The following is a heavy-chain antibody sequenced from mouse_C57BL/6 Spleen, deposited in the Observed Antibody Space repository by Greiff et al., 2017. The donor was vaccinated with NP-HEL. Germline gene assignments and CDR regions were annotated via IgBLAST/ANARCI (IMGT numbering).Heavy chain of an antibody. CDR2: IHPNSGST. D-gene: IGHD2-4*01. V-gene: IGHV1-64*01. J-gene: IGHJ3*01. CDR1: GYTFTSYW. Sequence: VQLQQPGAELVKPGASVKLSCKASGYTFTSYWMHWVKQRPGQGLEWIGMIHPNSGSTNYNEKFKSKATLTVDKSSSTAYMQLSSLTSEDSAVYYGARGRNYYDYDAWFAYWGQGTLVTVSA. CDR3: ARGRNYYDYDAWFAY.